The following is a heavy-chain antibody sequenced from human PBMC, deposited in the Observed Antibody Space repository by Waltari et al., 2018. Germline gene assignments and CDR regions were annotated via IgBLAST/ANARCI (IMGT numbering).Heavy chain of an antibody. Sequence: QVQLQQSGPGLVTPSQNLSLPCAISGDSVSSKTAAWNWIRQSPSRGLEGLRRTYYRSRWYNNYAVSVKSRITINQDTSKNQFSLQLSSVTPEDTAVYYCARDPPDGYTYFDYWGQGTLVTVSS. D-gene: IGHD3-16*01. V-gene: IGHV6-1*01. J-gene: IGHJ4*02. CDR3: ARDPPDGYTYFDY. CDR1: GDSVSSKTAA. CDR2: TYYRSRWYN.